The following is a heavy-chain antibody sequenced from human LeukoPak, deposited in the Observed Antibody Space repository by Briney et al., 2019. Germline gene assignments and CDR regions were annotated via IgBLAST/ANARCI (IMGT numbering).Heavy chain of an antibody. V-gene: IGHV4-4*02. CDR1: GGSISSSNW. Sequence: SETLSLTCAVSGGSISSSNWWSWVRQPPGKGLEWIGEIYHSGSTNYSPSLKSRVTMSVDKSKNQFSLKLSSVTAADTAVYYCARDLSAAAGHDDNWFDPWGQGTLVTVSS. CDR2: IYHSGST. J-gene: IGHJ5*02. CDR3: ARDLSAAAGHDDNWFDP. D-gene: IGHD6-13*01.